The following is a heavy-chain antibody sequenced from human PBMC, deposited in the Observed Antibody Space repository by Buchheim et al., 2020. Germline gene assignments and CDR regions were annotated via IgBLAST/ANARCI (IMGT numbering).Heavy chain of an antibody. D-gene: IGHD5-18*01. CDR2: IYYSGST. Sequence: QVQLQESGPGLVKPSETLSLTCTVSGGSVSSGSYYWSWIRQPPGKGLEWIGYIYYSGSTNYNPSLKSRVTISVDTSKNQFSLKLSSVTAAGTAVYYCARDSGYSYALDAFDIWGQGT. J-gene: IGHJ3*02. CDR1: GGSVSSGSYY. V-gene: IGHV4-61*01. CDR3: ARDSGYSYALDAFDI.